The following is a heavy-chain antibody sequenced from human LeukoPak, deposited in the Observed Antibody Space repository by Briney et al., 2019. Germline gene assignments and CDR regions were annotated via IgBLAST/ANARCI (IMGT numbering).Heavy chain of an antibody. V-gene: IGHV4-4*07. D-gene: IGHD1-7*01. J-gene: IGHJ4*02. CDR3: AREITGTRGVDY. CDR1: GGSITNYF. CDR2: MYTSGIT. Sequence: SETLSLTCTVSGGSITNYFWTWIRQPAGKGLEWIGRMYTSGITNSNPSLKSRVTMSVDTSKNQFSLNLTSVTAADTAVYYCAREITGTRGVDYWGQGILVTVSS.